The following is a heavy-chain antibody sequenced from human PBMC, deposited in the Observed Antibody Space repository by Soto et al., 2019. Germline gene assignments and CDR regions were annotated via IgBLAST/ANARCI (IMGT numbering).Heavy chain of an antibody. Sequence: VASVKVSCKTSGYTFSNYGITWVRQAPGQPLEWLGWISLYSDGTNYAQKFQGRVSMTTDTSTTAADTAVYYCARDMHAGFTHYFDSWGQGTLVTVSS. J-gene: IGHJ4*02. D-gene: IGHD3-10*01. CDR2: ISLYSDGT. CDR3: YFDS. CDR1: GYTFSNYG. V-gene: IGHV1-18*01.